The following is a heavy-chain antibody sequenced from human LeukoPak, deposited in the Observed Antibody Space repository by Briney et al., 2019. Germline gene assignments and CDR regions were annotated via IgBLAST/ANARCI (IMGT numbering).Heavy chain of an antibody. D-gene: IGHD3-10*01. CDR1: GYTFTGYY. J-gene: IGHJ4*02. CDR3: ARDASVYYGSGSYFDY. CDR2: INPNSGGT. Sequence: ASVKVSCKASGYTFTGYYMHWVRQAPGQGLEWMGWINPNSGGTNYAQKFQGRVTMTRDTSISTAYMELSRLGSDDTAVYYCARDASVYYGSGSYFDYWGQGTLVTVSS. V-gene: IGHV1-2*02.